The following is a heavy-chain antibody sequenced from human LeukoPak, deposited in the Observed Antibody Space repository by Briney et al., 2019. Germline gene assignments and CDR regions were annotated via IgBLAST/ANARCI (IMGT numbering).Heavy chain of an antibody. J-gene: IGHJ5*01. V-gene: IGHV5-51*01. CDR2: MYPGDSNT. CDR1: GYSFTTYW. Sequence: GESLKISCKGSGYSFTTYWIGWVRQMPGKGLEWMGIMYPGDSNTRYSPSFQGQVTISADKSINTAYLRWRSLKASDTAMYYCARHVHDITGATSWFDSWGQGTLVTVSS. D-gene: IGHD1-7*01. CDR3: ARHVHDITGATSWFDS.